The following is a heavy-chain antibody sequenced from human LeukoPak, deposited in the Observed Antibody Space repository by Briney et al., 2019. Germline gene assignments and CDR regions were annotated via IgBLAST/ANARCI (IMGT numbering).Heavy chain of an antibody. CDR2: ISSSGTTI. J-gene: IGHJ4*02. Sequence: GGSLRLSCAASGFTFRTSGMNWVRQAPGKGLEGVSYISSSGTTISYAQSVKGRFTITRENAQNSLTLHMNTLRADDTAVYYCAKDGGTHFDHWGQGTLVTVSS. CDR1: GFTFRTSG. V-gene: IGHV3-48*01. CDR3: AKDGGTHFDH. D-gene: IGHD1-26*01.